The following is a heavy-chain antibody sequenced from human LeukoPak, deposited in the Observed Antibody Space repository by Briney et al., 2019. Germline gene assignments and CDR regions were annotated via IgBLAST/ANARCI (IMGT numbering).Heavy chain of an antibody. CDR1: GGTFSSYA. V-gene: IGHV1-69*04. J-gene: IGHJ5*02. Sequence: SVKVSCKASGGTFSSYAISWVRQAPGQGLEWMGRIIPILGIANYAQKFQGRVTITADKSTSTVYMELSSLRSEDTAVYYCASSGGDYYGSGSYYMEFNWFDPWGQGTLVTVSS. D-gene: IGHD3-10*01. CDR3: ASSGGDYYGSGSYYMEFNWFDP. CDR2: IIPILGIA.